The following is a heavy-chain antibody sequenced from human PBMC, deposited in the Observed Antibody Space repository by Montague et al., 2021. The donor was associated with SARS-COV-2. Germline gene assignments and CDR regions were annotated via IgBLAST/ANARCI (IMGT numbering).Heavy chain of an antibody. CDR2: IYYSGST. CDR3: AGAAGYNWNYGYNWFDP. J-gene: IGHJ5*02. Sequence: SETLSLTCTVSGASISSYYWSWIRQPPGKGLEWIGYIYYSGSTNYNPSLKIRVTISVDTSKNQFSLKLSSVTAADTAVYYCAGAAGYNWNYGYNWFDPWGQGTLVTVSS. CDR1: GASISSYY. V-gene: IGHV4-59*01. D-gene: IGHD1-7*01.